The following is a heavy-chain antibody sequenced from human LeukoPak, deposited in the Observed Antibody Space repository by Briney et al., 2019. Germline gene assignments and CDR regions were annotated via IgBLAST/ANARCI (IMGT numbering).Heavy chain of an antibody. V-gene: IGHV1-2*06. CDR1: GYTFTGYY. CDR2: INPNIGGT. J-gene: IGHJ4*02. D-gene: IGHD2-15*01. Sequence: GASVKVSCKASGYTFTGYYMHWVRQAPGQGLEWMGRINPNIGGTNYAQKFQGTVTMTRDTSISTAYMELSRLRSDDTAVYYCASYCSCGSCYPNRFDYWGQGTLVTVSS. CDR3: ASYCSCGSCYPNRFDY.